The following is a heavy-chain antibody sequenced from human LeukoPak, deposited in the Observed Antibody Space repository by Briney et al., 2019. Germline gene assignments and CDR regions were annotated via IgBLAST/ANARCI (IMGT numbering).Heavy chain of an antibody. CDR1: GGSISSGGYT. J-gene: IGHJ5*02. CDR2: IYHSGST. CDR3: ARGKGSGYSYVGWFDP. Sequence: SETLSLTCAVSGGSISSGGYTWSWIRQPPGKGLEWIGYIYHSGSTYYNPSLKSRVTISVDTSKNQFSLKLSSVTAADTAVYYCARGKGSGYSYVGWFDPWGQGTLVTVSS. D-gene: IGHD5-18*01. V-gene: IGHV4-30-2*01.